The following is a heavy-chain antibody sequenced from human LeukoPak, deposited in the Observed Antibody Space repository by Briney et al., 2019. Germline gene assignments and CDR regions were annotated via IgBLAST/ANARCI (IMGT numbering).Heavy chain of an antibody. CDR3: ARAAPAIDAFDI. Sequence: SGTLSLTCTVSGGSISSGDYYWSWIRQPPGKGLEWIGYIYYSGSTYYNPSLKSRVTISVDTSKNQFSLKLSSVTAADTAVYYCARAAPAIDAFDIWGQGTMVTVSS. J-gene: IGHJ3*02. CDR1: GGSISSGDYY. CDR2: IYYSGST. V-gene: IGHV4-30-4*01. D-gene: IGHD2-2*01.